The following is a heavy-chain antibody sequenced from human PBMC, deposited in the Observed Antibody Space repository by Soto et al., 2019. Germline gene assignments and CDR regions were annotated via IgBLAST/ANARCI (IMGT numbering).Heavy chain of an antibody. CDR1: GGSSITSTYC. D-gene: IGHD3-10*01. CDR2: INYSGST. J-gene: IGHJ5*02. V-gene: IGHV4-39*07. Sequence: SETLSLTWDVYGGSSITSTYCWGWIRLPPGKGLECIGVINYSGSTHYSPTLKDRVTMSVDTSKNHFSLKMISATGADTAMYYCARAVGFTTGRGYRLFDPWGQGTPVTVSS. CDR3: ARAVGFTTGRGYRLFDP.